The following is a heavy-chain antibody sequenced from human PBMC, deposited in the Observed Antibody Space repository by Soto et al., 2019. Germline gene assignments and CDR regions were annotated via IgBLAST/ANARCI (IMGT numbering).Heavy chain of an antibody. CDR1: GYTFTSYY. CDR3: ARDLGPMGEPKGFDY. V-gene: IGHV1-46*01. J-gene: IGHJ4*02. D-gene: IGHD2-21*01. Sequence: GASVKVSCKASGYTFTSYYMHWVRQAPGQGLGWMGIINPSGGSTSYAQKFQGRVTMTRDTSTSTVYMELSSLRSEDTAVYYCARDLGPMGEPKGFDYWGQGTLVTVSS. CDR2: INPSGGST.